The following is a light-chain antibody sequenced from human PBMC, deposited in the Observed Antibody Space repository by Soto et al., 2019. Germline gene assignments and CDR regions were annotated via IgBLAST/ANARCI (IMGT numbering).Light chain of an antibody. CDR1: QSISSY. V-gene: IGKV1-39*01. Sequence: DIQMTQSPSSLSASVGDRVTITCRASQSISSYLNWYQQKPGKAPKFLIYAASSLRNGVPSRFSGSGSGTDFTLTISSLQPEDFATYYCQHYYGLPLTFGQGTKVEIK. CDR2: AAS. J-gene: IGKJ1*01. CDR3: QHYYGLPLT.